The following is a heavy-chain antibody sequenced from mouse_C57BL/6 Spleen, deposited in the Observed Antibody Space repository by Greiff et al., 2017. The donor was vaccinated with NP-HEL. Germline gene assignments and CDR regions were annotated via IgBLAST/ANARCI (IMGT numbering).Heavy chain of an antibody. CDR2: IDPANGNP. CDR3: ARSGDYGSSYDYFDY. D-gene: IGHD1-1*01. Sequence: VQLQQSVAELVRPGASVKLSCTASGFNIQNTYMPWVKQRPEQGLEWIGRIDPANGNPKYAPKFPGKATITADTSSNTAYLQLSSLTSEDTAIYYCARSGDYGSSYDYFDYWGQGTTLTVSS. J-gene: IGHJ2*01. V-gene: IGHV14-3*01. CDR1: GFNIQNTY.